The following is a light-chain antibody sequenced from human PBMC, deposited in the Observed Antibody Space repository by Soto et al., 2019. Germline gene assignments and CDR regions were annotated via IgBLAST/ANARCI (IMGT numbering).Light chain of an antibody. J-gene: IGKJ5*01. V-gene: IGKV3-15*01. CDR1: QSVSSY. Sequence: EIVLTQSPVTLSLSPGERATLSCRASQSVSSYLAWYQQKPGQAPRLLIYHASTRATDIPARFSGSGSGTDFTLTIRSLQSEDFAIYSCQQYNNWPPTFGQGARLEIK. CDR3: QQYNNWPPT. CDR2: HAS.